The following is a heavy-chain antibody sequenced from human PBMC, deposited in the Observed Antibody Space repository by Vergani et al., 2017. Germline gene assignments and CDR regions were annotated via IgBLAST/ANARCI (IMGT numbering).Heavy chain of an antibody. CDR3: ARDRVTIFGVVTSYYFDY. CDR1: GFTFSSYG. J-gene: IGHJ4*02. D-gene: IGHD3-3*01. V-gene: IGHV3-33*01. Sequence: QVQLVESGGGVVQPGRSLRLSCAASGFTFSSYGMHWVRLAPGKGLEWVAVIWYDGSNKYYADSVKGRFTISRDNSKNTLYLQMNSLRAEDTAVYYCARDRVTIFGVVTSYYFDYWGQGTLVTVSS. CDR2: IWYDGSNK.